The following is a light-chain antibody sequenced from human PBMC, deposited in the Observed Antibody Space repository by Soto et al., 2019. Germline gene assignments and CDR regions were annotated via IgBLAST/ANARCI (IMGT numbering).Light chain of an antibody. CDR2: DVS. V-gene: IGLV2-14*03. J-gene: IGLJ1*01. Sequence: QSVLTQPASVSGSPGQSITISCAGTSSYIGAYNYVSWYQQHPGKAPKLMIYDVSNRPSGISNRFSGSKSGNTASLTISGLQVEDEADYYCISLTSSPSYVFGTGTKVTVL. CDR1: SSYIGAYNY. CDR3: ISLTSSPSYV.